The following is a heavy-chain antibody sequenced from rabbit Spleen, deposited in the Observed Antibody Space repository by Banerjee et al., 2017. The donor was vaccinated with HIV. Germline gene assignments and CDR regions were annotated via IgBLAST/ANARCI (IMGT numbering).Heavy chain of an antibody. J-gene: IGHJ4*01. V-gene: IGHV1S40*01. CDR1: GIDFSSYG. D-gene: IGHD1-1*01. CDR3: ARFDRNNYHFNL. Sequence: QSLEESGGDLVKPGASLTLTYTASGIDFSSYGISWVRQAPGKGLEWIAYIYAGSSGTTYYASWAKGRFTISKTSSTTVTLQMTSLTAADTATYFCARFDRNNYHFNLWGPGTLVTVS. CDR2: IYAGSSGTT.